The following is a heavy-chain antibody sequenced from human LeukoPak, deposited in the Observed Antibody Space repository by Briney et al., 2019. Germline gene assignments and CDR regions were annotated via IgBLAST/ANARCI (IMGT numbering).Heavy chain of an antibody. Sequence: PSETLSLTCTVSGDSVSSGGYYWSWIRQPPGKGLEWIGYIYYSGSTNYNPSLKSRVTISVDTSKNQFSLKLNSVTAADTAVYYCARARRDEYYFDYWGLGTLVTVSS. CDR3: ARARRDEYYFDY. V-gene: IGHV4-61*08. J-gene: IGHJ4*02. D-gene: IGHD2-21*02. CDR2: IYYSGST. CDR1: GDSVSSGGYY.